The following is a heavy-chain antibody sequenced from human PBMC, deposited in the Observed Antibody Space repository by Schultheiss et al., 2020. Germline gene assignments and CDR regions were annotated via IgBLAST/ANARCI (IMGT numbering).Heavy chain of an antibody. J-gene: IGHJ6*02. Sequence: GSLRLSCAVYDYSISSGYYWGWVRQPPGRGLQWIGSISHRGISYHNPSLKSRVTISVDTSKNQFSLELNSVTAADTAVYYCTRDRADSSWFSYSGMDVWGRGTTVTVSS. CDR2: ISHRGIS. V-gene: IGHV4-38-2*02. CDR1: DYSISSGYY. D-gene: IGHD6-13*01. CDR3: TRDRADSSWFSYSGMDV.